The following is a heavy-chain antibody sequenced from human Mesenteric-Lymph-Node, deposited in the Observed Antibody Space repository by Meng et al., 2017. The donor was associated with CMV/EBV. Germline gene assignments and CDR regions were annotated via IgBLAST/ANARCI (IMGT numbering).Heavy chain of an antibody. J-gene: IGHJ4*02. Sequence: GESLKISCAASGFTLSTYDMNWVRQAPGKGLEWVSYISSSGTTTHYADSVKGRFTISKDNAKNSLYLQMNSLRAEDTAVYYCTRRITRGSFDSWGQGTLVTVSS. D-gene: IGHD1-14*01. CDR1: GFTLSTYD. V-gene: IGHV3-48*03. CDR2: ISSSGTTT. CDR3: TRRITRGSFDS.